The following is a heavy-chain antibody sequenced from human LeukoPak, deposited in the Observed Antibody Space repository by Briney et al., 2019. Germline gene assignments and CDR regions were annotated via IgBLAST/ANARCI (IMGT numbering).Heavy chain of an antibody. V-gene: IGHV5-10-1*01. CDR3: ASGILTGSDFDY. Sequence: PGESLKISCKVYGYSFTSYWISWVRQMPGKGLEWMGKIDPSDSYTRYSPSFLGHVTLSADKSISTAYLQWSSLKASDTAMYYCASGILTGSDFDYWGQGTLVTVSS. CDR1: GYSFTSYW. D-gene: IGHD3-9*01. CDR2: IDPSDSYT. J-gene: IGHJ4*02.